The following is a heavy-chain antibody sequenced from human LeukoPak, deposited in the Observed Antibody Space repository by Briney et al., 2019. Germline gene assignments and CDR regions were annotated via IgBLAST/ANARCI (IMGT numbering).Heavy chain of an antibody. D-gene: IGHD4-17*01. CDR3: VRGTTVTTLDY. J-gene: IGHJ4*02. V-gene: IGHV5-51*01. CDR2: IYPGDSDT. Sequence: GESLKISCKGSGYSFTSYRIGWVRQMPGKGLEWMGIIYPGDSDTRYSPSFQGQVTISADKSISTAYLQWSSLKASDTALYYCVRGTTVTTLDYWGQGTLVTVSS. CDR1: GYSFTSYR.